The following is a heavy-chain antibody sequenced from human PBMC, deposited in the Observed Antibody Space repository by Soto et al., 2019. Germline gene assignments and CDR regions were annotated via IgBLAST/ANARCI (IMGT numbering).Heavy chain of an antibody. CDR2: IYYSGST. D-gene: IGHD2-15*01. J-gene: IGHJ6*02. CDR1: VGSVSSGDYY. V-gene: IGHV4-30-4*01. Sequence: LSLTFTVSVGSVSSGDYYWSWIRQPPGKVLEWIGYIYYSGSTYYNPSLKSRVTISVDTSKNQFSLKLSSVTAADTAVYYCAREVVVVAATSHYYYGMDVWGQGTTVTVSS. CDR3: AREVVVVAATSHYYYGMDV.